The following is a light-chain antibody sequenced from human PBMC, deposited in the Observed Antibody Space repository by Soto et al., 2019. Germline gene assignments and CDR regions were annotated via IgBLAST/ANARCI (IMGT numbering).Light chain of an antibody. J-gene: IGLJ1*01. CDR2: DVS. CDR1: SSDIGASNY. Sequence: QSVLTQPASVSGSPGQSITISCTGTSSDIGASNYVSWYQQHPGQAPKLMISDVSNRPSGISDRFSGSKSGNTASLTISGLQAEDEADYYCYSFSRNSDTRYVFGTGTKLTVL. V-gene: IGLV2-14*03. CDR3: YSFSRNSDTRYV.